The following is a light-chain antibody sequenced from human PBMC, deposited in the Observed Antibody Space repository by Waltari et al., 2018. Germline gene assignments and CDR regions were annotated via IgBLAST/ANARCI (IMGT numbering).Light chain of an antibody. J-gene: IGLJ3*02. Sequence: NFMLTQPRSVSESPGKTVTISCTCSGGSIANNYVPWFQQRPGSSPTTVIYEDEQRPSGVPDRFSGSIDSSSNSASPTISGLKTEDEADYYCQSYHFTTHWVFGGGTKLTVL. CDR3: QSYHFTTHWV. V-gene: IGLV6-57*01. CDR2: EDE. CDR1: GGSIANNY.